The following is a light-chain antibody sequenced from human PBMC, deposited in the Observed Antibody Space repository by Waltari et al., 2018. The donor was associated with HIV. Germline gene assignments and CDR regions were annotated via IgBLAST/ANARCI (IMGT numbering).Light chain of an antibody. CDR3: QSYDISLSGWV. Sequence: GSSSNIGAGYDVHWYQQFPGTAPKVLIYGNTYRPSGVPDRFSGSKSGSSASLLITGLQAEDDADYYCQSYDISLSGWVFGGGTKLTVL. J-gene: IGLJ3*02. CDR1: SSNIGAGYD. CDR2: GNT. V-gene: IGLV1-40*01.